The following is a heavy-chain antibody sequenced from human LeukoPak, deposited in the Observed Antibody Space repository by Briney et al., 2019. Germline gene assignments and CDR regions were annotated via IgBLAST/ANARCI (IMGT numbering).Heavy chain of an antibody. CDR2: ISSSSSFI. D-gene: IGHD2-15*01. CDR3: ARDPGPGASATPIDY. CDR1: GFTFSSYS. J-gene: IGHJ4*02. Sequence: GGSLRLSCAASGFTFSSYSMDWVRQAPGKGLEWISSISSSSSFIYYADSVEGRFTISRDNAKNSLFLQMNSLRVEDTAVYFCARDPGPGASATPIDYWGQGTLVTVSS. V-gene: IGHV3-21*01.